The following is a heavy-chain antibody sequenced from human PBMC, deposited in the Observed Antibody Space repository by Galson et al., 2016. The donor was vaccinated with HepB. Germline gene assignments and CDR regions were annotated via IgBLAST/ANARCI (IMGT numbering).Heavy chain of an antibody. D-gene: IGHD2-2*02. CDR2: ISNSNSYI. CDR3: ARDFGYCSSTSCYKGGLFYYYGMDV. J-gene: IGHJ6*02. Sequence: SLRLSCAASGFTFSTYNMNWVRQAPGKGLEWVSSISNSNSYIYYTDSVTGRLPISRDNAKNSLYLQMNSLRAEDTAVYYCARDFGYCSSTSCYKGGLFYYYGMDVWGQGTTVTVSS. CDR1: GFTFSTYN. V-gene: IGHV3-21*01.